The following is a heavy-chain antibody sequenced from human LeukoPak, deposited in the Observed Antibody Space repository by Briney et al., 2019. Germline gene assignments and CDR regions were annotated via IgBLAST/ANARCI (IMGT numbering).Heavy chain of an antibody. CDR3: ARIGLYYDFWSGYQTYGMDV. Sequence: GFLRLSCAASGFTFSSYSMNWVRQAPGKGLEWVSSISSSSSYIYYTDSVKGRFTISRDNAKNSLYLQMNSLRAEDTAVYYCARIGLYYDFWSGYQTYGMDVWGQGTTVTVSS. CDR1: GFTFSSYS. J-gene: IGHJ6*02. V-gene: IGHV3-21*01. CDR2: ISSSSSYI. D-gene: IGHD3-3*01.